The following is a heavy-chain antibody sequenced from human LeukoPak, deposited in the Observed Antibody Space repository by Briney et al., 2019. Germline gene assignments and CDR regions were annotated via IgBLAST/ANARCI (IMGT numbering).Heavy chain of an antibody. CDR1: GDSVSSNSAA. Sequence: SQTLSLTCAISGDSVSSNSAAWNWVRQSPSRGLEWLGRTYYRSKLYNDYAVSVKSLITINPDTSKNQFSLQLNSVTPEDTAVYYCARSGSSSWYGSYYFDYWGQGTLVTVSS. CDR3: ARSGSSSWYGSYYFDY. J-gene: IGHJ4*02. V-gene: IGHV6-1*01. CDR2: TYYRSKLYN. D-gene: IGHD6-13*01.